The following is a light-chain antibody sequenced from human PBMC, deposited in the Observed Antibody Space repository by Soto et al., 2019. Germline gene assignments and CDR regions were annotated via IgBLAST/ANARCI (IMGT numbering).Light chain of an antibody. J-gene: IGLJ1*01. V-gene: IGLV2-14*01. CDR1: SSDVGGYNY. CDR3: ISYTSSSTLYV. Sequence: QSALTQPASVSGSPGQSITISCSGASSDVGGYNYVSWYQQHPGNAPKLMIYEVSNRPSGVSNRFSGSKSGNTASLTISGLQAEDEADYYCISYTSSSTLYVFGTGTKFTVL. CDR2: EVS.